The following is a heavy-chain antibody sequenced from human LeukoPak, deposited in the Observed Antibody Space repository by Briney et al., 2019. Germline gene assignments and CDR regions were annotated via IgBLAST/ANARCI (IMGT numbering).Heavy chain of an antibody. D-gene: IGHD2-15*01. V-gene: IGHV3-74*01. Sequence: GGSLRLSCAASGFTFSTSWMHWLRQIPGKGLVWVSRINGDGSSSAYADSVKGRFTISRDNAKNTLYLQMNSLRAEDTAVYCCAWEYCSAGVCSRSFDYWGQGTLVTVSS. CDR1: GFTFSTSW. CDR3: AWEYCSAGVCSRSFDY. J-gene: IGHJ4*02. CDR2: INGDGSSS.